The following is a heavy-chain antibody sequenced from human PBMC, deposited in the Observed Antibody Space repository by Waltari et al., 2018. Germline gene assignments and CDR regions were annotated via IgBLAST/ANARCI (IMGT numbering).Heavy chain of an antibody. Sequence: QVQLQESGPGLVKPSQTLSLTCTVSGGSISSVIYYWSWIRQPPGKGLEWIGYIYTSGGTNYNPSLKSRVTISVDTSKNQFSLKLSSVTAADTAVYYCARGDSNSSWKSDAFDIWGQGTMVTVSS. J-gene: IGHJ3*02. V-gene: IGHV4-61*09. CDR2: IYTSGGT. CDR1: GGSISSVIYY. D-gene: IGHD6-6*01. CDR3: ARGDSNSSWKSDAFDI.